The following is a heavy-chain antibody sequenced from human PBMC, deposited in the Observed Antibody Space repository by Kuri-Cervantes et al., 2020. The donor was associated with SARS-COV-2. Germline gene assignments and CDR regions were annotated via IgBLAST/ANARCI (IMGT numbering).Heavy chain of an antibody. J-gene: IGHJ6*02. V-gene: IGHV3-30*18. CDR3: AKDVGYFGVMDV. Sequence: LMISCAASGFTFSSYGMRWVRQAPGKGLEWVAVISYDGSNKYYANSVKGRFTITRDNSKNTLYLQMNSLRAEDTAVYYCAKDVGYFGVMDVWGQGTTVTVSS. CDR1: GFTFSSYG. D-gene: IGHD3-3*01. CDR2: ISYDGSNK.